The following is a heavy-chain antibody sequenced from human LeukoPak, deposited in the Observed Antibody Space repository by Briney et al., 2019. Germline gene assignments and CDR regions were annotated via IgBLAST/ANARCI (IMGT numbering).Heavy chain of an antibody. CDR2: IGTAGDT. J-gene: IGHJ4*02. CDR1: GFTFSDCD. Sequence: PGGSLRLSCAASGFTFSDCDMHWVRQATGKGLEWVSAIGTAGDTYYTGSVKGRFAISRENAKNSLYLQMNSLRAGDTAVYYCARVAKERVGGVYYFDYWGQGTLVTVSS. V-gene: IGHV3-13*01. D-gene: IGHD1-1*01. CDR3: ARVAKERVGGVYYFDY.